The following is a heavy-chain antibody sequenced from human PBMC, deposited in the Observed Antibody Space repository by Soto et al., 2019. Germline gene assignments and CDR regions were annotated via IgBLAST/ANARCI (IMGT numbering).Heavy chain of an antibody. CDR2: INHSGST. J-gene: IGHJ6*02. Sequence: QVQLQQWGAGLLKPSETLSLTCAVYGGSFSGYYWSWIRQPPGKGLEWIGEINHSGSTNYNPSLKSRVTISVDTAKNQFSLKLSSVTAADTAVYYCARATRDIAAAGFYYYYGMDVWGQGTTVTVSS. CDR3: ARATRDIAAAGFYYYYGMDV. V-gene: IGHV4-34*01. CDR1: GGSFSGYY. D-gene: IGHD6-13*01.